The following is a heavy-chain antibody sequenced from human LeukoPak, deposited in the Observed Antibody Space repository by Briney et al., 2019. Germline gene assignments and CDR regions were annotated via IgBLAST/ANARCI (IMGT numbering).Heavy chain of an antibody. CDR1: GFTVSSNY. CDR2: ISGSGGST. CDR3: AKVLRYFDWLVPDPFDY. D-gene: IGHD3-9*01. V-gene: IGHV3-23*01. Sequence: PGGSLRLSCAASGFTVSSNYMSWVRQAPGKGLEWVSAISGSGGSTYYADSVKGRFTISRDNSKNTLYLQMNSLRAEDTAVYYCAKVLRYFDWLVPDPFDYWGQGTLVTVSS. J-gene: IGHJ4*02.